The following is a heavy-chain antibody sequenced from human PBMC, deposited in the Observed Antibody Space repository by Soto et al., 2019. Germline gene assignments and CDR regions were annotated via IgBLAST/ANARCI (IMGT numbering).Heavy chain of an antibody. Sequence: SETLSLTCAVSGGSISSGGYSLRWIRPPPGKGLEWIGYIYHSGSTYYNPSLRSRVTISVDRSKNQFSLKLSSVTAADTAVYYCAAGGGLPRYYWGQGTLVTVSS. CDR3: AAGGGLPRYY. CDR2: IYHSGST. V-gene: IGHV4-30-2*01. D-gene: IGHD5-12*01. J-gene: IGHJ4*02. CDR1: GGSISSGGYS.